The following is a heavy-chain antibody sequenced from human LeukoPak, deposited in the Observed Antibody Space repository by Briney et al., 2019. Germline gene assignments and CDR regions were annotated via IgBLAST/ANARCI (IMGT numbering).Heavy chain of an antibody. CDR2: ISSSSSYI. V-gene: IGHV3-21*01. Sequence: KPGGSLRLSCAASGFTFSSYSMNWVRQAPGKGLEWVSSISSSSSYIYYADSVKGRFTISRDNAKNSLYLQMNGLRAEDTAVYYCARSDMVRGVPSFDYWGQGTLVTVSS. D-gene: IGHD3-10*01. J-gene: IGHJ4*02. CDR1: GFTFSSYS. CDR3: ARSDMVRGVPSFDY.